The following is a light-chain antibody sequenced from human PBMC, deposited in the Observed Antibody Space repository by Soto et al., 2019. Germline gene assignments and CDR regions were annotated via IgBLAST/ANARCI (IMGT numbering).Light chain of an antibody. Sequence: QSALTQPASVSGSPGQSIAISCTGTSSDLGGYDSVSWYQQHPGKAPKLLIYEVTNRPSGVSNRFSGSKSGNTASLTISGLQAEDEAHYYCSSYSTISILVFGGGTQLTVL. J-gene: IGLJ7*01. CDR1: SSDLGGYDS. CDR3: SSYSTISILV. CDR2: EVT. V-gene: IGLV2-14*01.